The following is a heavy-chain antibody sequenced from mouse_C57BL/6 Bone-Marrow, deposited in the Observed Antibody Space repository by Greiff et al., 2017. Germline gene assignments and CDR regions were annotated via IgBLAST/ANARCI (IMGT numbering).Heavy chain of an antibody. CDR2: IDPSDSYT. Sequence: QVQLQQPGAELVMPGASVKLSCKASGYTFTSYWMHWVKQRPGQGLEWIGEIDPSDSYTNYNQKFKGKSTLTVDKSSSTAYMQLSSLTSEDSAVXYCAREGFITTMDYWGQGTSVTVSS. J-gene: IGHJ4*01. D-gene: IGHD1-1*01. CDR3: AREGFITTMDY. V-gene: IGHV1-69*01. CDR1: GYTFTSYW.